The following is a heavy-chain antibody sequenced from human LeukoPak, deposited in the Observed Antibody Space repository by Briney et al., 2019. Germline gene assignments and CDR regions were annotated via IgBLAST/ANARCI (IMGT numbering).Heavy chain of an antibody. CDR2: ISSSGSTI. CDR3: ARDWQQLVDD. J-gene: IGHJ4*02. CDR1: GFTFSSYA. V-gene: IGHV3-11*01. Sequence: GGSLRLSCAASGFTFSSYAVSWIRQAPGKGLEWVSYISSSGSTIYYADSVKGRFTISRDNAKNSLYLQMNSLRAEDTAVYYCARDWQQLVDDWGQGTLVTVSS. D-gene: IGHD6-13*01.